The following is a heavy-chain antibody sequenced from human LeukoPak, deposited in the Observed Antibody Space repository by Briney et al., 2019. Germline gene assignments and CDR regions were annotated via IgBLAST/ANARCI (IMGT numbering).Heavy chain of an antibody. V-gene: IGHV1-69*05. Sequence: SVKVSCKASGGTFSSYAISWVRQAPGQGLKWMGGIIPIFGTANYAQKFQGRVTITTDESTSTAYMELSSLRSEDTAVYYCASTMGWLQLRGPFDYWGQGTLVTVSS. J-gene: IGHJ4*02. CDR1: GGTFSSYA. D-gene: IGHD5-24*01. CDR3: ASTMGWLQLRGPFDY. CDR2: IIPIFGTA.